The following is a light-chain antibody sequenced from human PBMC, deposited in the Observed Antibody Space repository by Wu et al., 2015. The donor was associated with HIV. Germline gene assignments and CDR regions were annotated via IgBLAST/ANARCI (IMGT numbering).Light chain of an antibody. J-gene: IGKJ3*01. CDR3: QQYYDWPQS. Sequence: IVLTQSPVTLSLSPGNRATLSCRASQSVNNNYLAWYQQKPGQAPRVLIYGASSRATGIPDRFSGSGSGTDFSLTISRLEPEDFAVYYCQQYYDWPQSFGPGTTVDI. CDR2: GAS. V-gene: IGKV3-20*01. CDR1: QSVNNNY.